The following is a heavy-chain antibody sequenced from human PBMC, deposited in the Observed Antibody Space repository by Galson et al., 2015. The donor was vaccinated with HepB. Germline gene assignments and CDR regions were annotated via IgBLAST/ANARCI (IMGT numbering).Heavy chain of an antibody. CDR2: IIPIFGTA. CDR3: ARGDTAMVPSLDY. Sequence: SVKVSCKASGGTFSRYAISWVRQAPGQGLEWMGGIIPIFGTANYAQKFQGRVTITADESTSTAYMELSSLRSEDTAVYYCARGDTAMVPSLDYWGQGTLVTVSS. J-gene: IGHJ4*02. V-gene: IGHV1-69*13. CDR1: GGTFSRYA. D-gene: IGHD5-18*01.